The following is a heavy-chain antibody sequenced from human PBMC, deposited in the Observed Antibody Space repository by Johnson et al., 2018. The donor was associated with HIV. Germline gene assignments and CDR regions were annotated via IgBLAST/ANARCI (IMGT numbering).Heavy chain of an antibody. Sequence: QVQLVESGGGVVQPGRSLRLSCAASGFTFSNYCMHWVRQAPGKGLEWVAVIWYDGSKKYYGDSVKGRFTISRDNSKNTLSLQMNSLRPEDTALYYCAKDGDLTGTDAFDIWGQGTMVTVSS. CDR2: IWYDGSKK. V-gene: IGHV3-33*06. J-gene: IGHJ3*02. CDR3: AKDGDLTGTDAFDI. CDR1: GFTFSNYC. D-gene: IGHD1/OR15-1a*01.